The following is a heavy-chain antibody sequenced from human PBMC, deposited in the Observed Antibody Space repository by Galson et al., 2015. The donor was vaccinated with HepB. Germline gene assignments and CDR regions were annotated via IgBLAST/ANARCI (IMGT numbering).Heavy chain of an antibody. CDR2: INTNTWNP. V-gene: IGHV7-4-1*04. CDR1: GYTFTNYA. CDR3: TKFDSSGYGFDV. Sequence: SVKVSCKASGYTFTNYALSWVRQAPGQGLEWMGWINTNTWNPTYAQGFIGRFVFSSDTSVSMSYLQIINLKAEDTAVYYCTKFDSSGYGFDVWGQGTMVTVSS. J-gene: IGHJ3*01. D-gene: IGHD3-22*01.